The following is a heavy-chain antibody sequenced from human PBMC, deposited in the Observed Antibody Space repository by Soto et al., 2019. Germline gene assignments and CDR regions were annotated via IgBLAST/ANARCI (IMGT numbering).Heavy chain of an antibody. J-gene: IGHJ6*02. Sequence: SETLSLTCAVYGGSLSGYYWSWIRQLPGKGLEWIGEINERGSTNYNPSLKSRVTMSVDTSKNQFSLKLSSVTAADTAVYYCRNSGTYYYGMDFWGQGTTVTVSS. CDR3: RNSGTYYYGMDF. CDR1: GGSLSGYY. D-gene: IGHD6-25*01. V-gene: IGHV4-34*01. CDR2: INERGST.